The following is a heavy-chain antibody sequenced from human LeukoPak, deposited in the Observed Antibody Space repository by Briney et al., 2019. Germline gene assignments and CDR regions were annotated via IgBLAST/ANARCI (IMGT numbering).Heavy chain of an antibody. Sequence: GESLKISCEASGYTFTSYLIAWVRQMPGKGLEWMGIIYPGDSETRYSPSFQGQVTISVDKSISTAYLQWSSLKASDSAMYYCARRYTGTYTDYWGQGTLVTVSS. CDR3: ARRYTGTYTDY. J-gene: IGHJ4*02. CDR2: IYPGDSET. V-gene: IGHV5-51*01. D-gene: IGHD3-16*02. CDR1: GYTFTSYL.